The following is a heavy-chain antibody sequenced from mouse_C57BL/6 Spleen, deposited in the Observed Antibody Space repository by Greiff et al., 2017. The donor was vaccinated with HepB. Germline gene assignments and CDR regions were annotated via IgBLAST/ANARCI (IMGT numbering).Heavy chain of an antibody. J-gene: IGHJ2*01. CDR2: IYPGSGNT. Sequence: QVQLQQSGPELVKPGASVKISCKASGYSFTSYYIHWVKQRPGQGLEWIGWIYPGSGNTKYNEKFKGKATLTADTSSSTAYMQLSSLTSEDSAVYYCARGEGYYDDFDYWGQGTTLTVSS. CDR1: GYSFTSYY. V-gene: IGHV1-66*01. D-gene: IGHD2-4*01. CDR3: ARGEGYYDDFDY.